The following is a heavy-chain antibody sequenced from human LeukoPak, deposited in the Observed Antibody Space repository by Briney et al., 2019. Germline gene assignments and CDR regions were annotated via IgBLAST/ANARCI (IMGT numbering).Heavy chain of an antibody. D-gene: IGHD6-19*01. J-gene: IGHJ5*02. CDR3: ARDQWLKENTNWFDP. CDR2: IIPIFGTA. Sequence: SVKVSCKASGGTFSSYAISWVRQAPGQGLEWMGGIIPIFGTANYAQKFQGRVTITADKSTSTAYMELSSLRSEDTAVYYCARDQWLKENTNWFDPWGQGTLVTVSS. V-gene: IGHV1-69*06. CDR1: GGTFSSYA.